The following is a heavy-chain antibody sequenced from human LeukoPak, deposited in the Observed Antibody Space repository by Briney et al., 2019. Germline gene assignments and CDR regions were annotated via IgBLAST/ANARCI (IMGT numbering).Heavy chain of an antibody. CDR3: ARRRYYDSTGYLE. J-gene: IGHJ1*01. D-gene: IGHD3-22*01. CDR2: IYHSGST. V-gene: IGHV4-38-2*01. Sequence: PSETLSLTCAVSGYSISSGYYCGWIRQPPGKGLEWIGSIYHSGSTYYNPSPESRVTISVDTSKNQFSLELRSVAAADTALYYCARRRYYDSTGYLEWGQGTLVTVTS. CDR1: GYSISSGYY.